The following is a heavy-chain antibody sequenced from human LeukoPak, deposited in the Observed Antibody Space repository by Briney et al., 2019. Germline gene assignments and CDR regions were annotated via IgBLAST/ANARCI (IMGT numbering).Heavy chain of an antibody. Sequence: GGSLRLSCVSSGFTFSSYWMNWVRQAPGKGLEWVAKIKQDGSEKNYVDSVKGRFTISRDNAKNSLYLQMNSLRAEDTAVYYCASEQWLRYWGQGTLVTVSS. V-gene: IGHV3-7*01. D-gene: IGHD6-19*01. CDR2: IKQDGSEK. CDR1: GFTFSSYW. CDR3: ASEQWLRY. J-gene: IGHJ4*02.